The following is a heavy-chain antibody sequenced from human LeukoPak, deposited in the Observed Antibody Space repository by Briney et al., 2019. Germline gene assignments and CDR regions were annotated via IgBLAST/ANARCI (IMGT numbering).Heavy chain of an antibody. CDR2: MNPNSGNT. CDR3: ARGTHFYGDYYSFDY. V-gene: IGHV1-8*03. Sequence: APVKVSCKASGYTFSRYSISWVRQAPGQGLEWMGWMNPNSGNTGYAQKFQGRVTITRNTSISTAYMELSSLRSEDTAVYYCARGTHFYGDYYSFDYWGQGTLVTVSS. J-gene: IGHJ4*02. D-gene: IGHD4-17*01. CDR1: GYTFSRYS.